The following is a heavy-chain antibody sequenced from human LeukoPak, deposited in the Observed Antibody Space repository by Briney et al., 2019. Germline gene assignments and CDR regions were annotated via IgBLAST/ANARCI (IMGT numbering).Heavy chain of an antibody. J-gene: IGHJ4*02. V-gene: IGHV3-7*01. Sequence: GGSLRLSCAAPGFTFSSYWMNWVRQAPGKGLEWVANINQDGSEKYYVDSVKGRFTISRDNAKNSLYLQMNSLRAEDTAVYYCARDEAYWGQGTLVTVSS. CDR1: GFTFSSYW. CDR2: INQDGSEK. CDR3: ARDEAY.